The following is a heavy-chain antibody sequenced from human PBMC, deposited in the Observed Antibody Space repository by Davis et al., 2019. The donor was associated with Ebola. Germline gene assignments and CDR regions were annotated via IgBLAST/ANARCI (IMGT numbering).Heavy chain of an antibody. D-gene: IGHD1-26*01. Sequence: MPGGSLRLSCAVYVGSFSGYYWSWIRQPPGKGLEWIGEINHIGSTNYNPSLKSLVTISVDTSKNQFSLKLSSVTAADTAVYYCARDQRGSYYRFWNGMDVWGQGTTVTVSS. V-gene: IGHV4-34*01. CDR3: ARDQRGSYYRFWNGMDV. J-gene: IGHJ6*02. CDR2: INHIGST. CDR1: VGSFSGYY.